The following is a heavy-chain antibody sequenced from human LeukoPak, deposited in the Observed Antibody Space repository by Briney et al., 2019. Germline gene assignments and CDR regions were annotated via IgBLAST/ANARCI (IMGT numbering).Heavy chain of an antibody. Sequence: SETLSLTCALYGGSFSSYSWGWTWIRQTPEKGLEWIGEIIEKGNANYNPSLKSRVTIDLDTSKNQFSLKLTSMTAADTAMYYCARGYYPPRWYFDLWGRGTLVTVSS. CDR1: GGSFSSYS. CDR2: IIEKGNA. J-gene: IGHJ2*01. V-gene: IGHV4-34*01. CDR3: ARGYYPPRWYFDL. D-gene: IGHD3-10*01.